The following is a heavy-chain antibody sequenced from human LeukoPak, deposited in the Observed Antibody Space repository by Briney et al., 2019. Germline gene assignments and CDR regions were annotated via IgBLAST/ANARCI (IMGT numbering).Heavy chain of an antibody. D-gene: IGHD6-19*01. CDR2: IYSSGIT. Sequence: PSETLSLTCTVSGFSISSSYWSWIRQPAGKGLEWVGLIYSSGITNYNPSLKSRVTMSVDTSKNPLSLQLTSLTAADTAVYYCARDGAGSGWYTFDPWGQGTLVTVSS. V-gene: IGHV4-4*07. CDR1: GFSISSSY. J-gene: IGHJ5*02. CDR3: ARDGAGSGWYTFDP.